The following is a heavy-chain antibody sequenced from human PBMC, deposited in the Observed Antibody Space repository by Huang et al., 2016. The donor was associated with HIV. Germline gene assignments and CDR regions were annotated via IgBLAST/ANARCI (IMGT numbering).Heavy chain of an antibody. D-gene: IGHD3-22*01. CDR1: GYTFTGYF. Sequence: QVQLVQSGAEVKKPGASVKVSCKASGYTFTGYFMHWVRQAPGQGLGWMGWINPKSGGTNYAQKFKGRVTMTRDTSISTAYMELRSLRSDDTAVYYCATNNYYDSSGYYYDYYYYTMDVWGQGTTVTVSS. J-gene: IGHJ6*02. CDR3: ATNNYYDSSGYYYDYYYYTMDV. CDR2: INPKSGGT. V-gene: IGHV1-2*02.